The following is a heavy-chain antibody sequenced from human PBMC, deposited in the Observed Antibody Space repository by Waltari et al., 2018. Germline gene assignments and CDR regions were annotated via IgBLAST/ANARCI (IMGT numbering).Heavy chain of an antibody. CDR2: ISGSGGST. V-gene: IGHV3-23*01. J-gene: IGHJ4*02. CDR1: GFTFSTYA. CDR3: AKARGVMGYFDY. D-gene: IGHD2-21*01. Sequence: VQLLESGGGLVPPGGSLRLPCAASGFTFSTYAMSWVRQAPGKGLEWVSAISGSGGSTYYADSVKGRFTISRDNSKNTLYLQMNSLRAEDTAVYYCAKARGVMGYFDYWGQGTLVTVSS.